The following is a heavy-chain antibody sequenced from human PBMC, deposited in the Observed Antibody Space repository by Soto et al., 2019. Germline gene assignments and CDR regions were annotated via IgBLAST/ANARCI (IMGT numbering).Heavy chain of an antibody. CDR1: GYSISSGYY. J-gene: IGHJ5*02. D-gene: IGHD3-22*01. Sequence: SETLSLTCAVSGYSISSGYYWGWLRQPPGKGLEWIASIYHGGSTYYNPSLNSRVTLSIDMTNNHVSLILNSVTAADTAVYYCARAGPWVPYYYDSSPYTFENWFDPWGQGTLVTVSS. V-gene: IGHV4-38-2*01. CDR3: ARAGPWVPYYYDSSPYTFENWFDP. CDR2: IYHGGST.